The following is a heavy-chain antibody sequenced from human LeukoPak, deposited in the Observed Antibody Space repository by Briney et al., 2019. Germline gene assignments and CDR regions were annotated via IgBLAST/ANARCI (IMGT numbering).Heavy chain of an antibody. CDR1: GFSFASFA. CDR3: DAADF. Sequence: GGSLRLSCAASGFSFASFAMGWVRQPPGKGLEWVSTISDSGGRAHYADSVQGRFTISRDNSKNTLYLQINNLRAEDTAIYYCDAADFWGQGTLVTVSS. D-gene: IGHD6-13*01. J-gene: IGHJ4*02. CDR2: ISDSGGRA. V-gene: IGHV3-23*01.